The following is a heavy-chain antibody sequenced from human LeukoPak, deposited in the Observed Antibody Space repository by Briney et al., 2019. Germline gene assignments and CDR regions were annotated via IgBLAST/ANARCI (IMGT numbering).Heavy chain of an antibody. CDR1: GGSISSGYY. V-gene: IGHV4-31*03. CDR2: IYYSGDT. Sequence: SQTLSVTCTVSGGSISSGYYWTWIRRLPGRGLEWIGYIYYSGDTYSSPSLKSRVSISVDTSKNQFSLRLSSVTAADTAVYYCARSYQTADAFDIWGQGTMVTVSS. CDR3: ARSYQTADAFDI. D-gene: IGHD2-2*01. J-gene: IGHJ3*02.